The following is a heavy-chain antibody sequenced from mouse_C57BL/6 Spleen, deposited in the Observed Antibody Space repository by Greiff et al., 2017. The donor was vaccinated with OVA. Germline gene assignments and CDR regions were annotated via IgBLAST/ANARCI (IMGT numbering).Heavy chain of an antibody. CDR1: GYTFTSYW. CDR2: IYPSDSET. CDR3: ALIYYDYDGAFAY. D-gene: IGHD2-4*01. V-gene: IGHV1-61*01. J-gene: IGHJ3*01. Sequence: QVQLQQPGAELVRPGSSVKLSCKASGYTFTSYWMDWVKQRPGQGLEWIGNIYPSDSETHYNQKFKDKATLTVDKSSSTAYMQLSSLTSEDSAVYYCALIYYDYDGAFAYWGQGTLVTVSA.